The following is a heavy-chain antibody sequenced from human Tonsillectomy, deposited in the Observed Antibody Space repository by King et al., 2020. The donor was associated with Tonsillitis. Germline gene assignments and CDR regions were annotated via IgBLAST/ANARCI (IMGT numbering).Heavy chain of an antibody. J-gene: IGHJ5*02. Sequence: VQLVESGGGLIQPGGSLRLSCAASGFTVSSNYMSWVRQAPGKGLEWVSGIYSGGSTYYADSVKGRFTISRDNSKNTLYLQMNSLRAEDTAVYYCARWDYYGSGSYRPWGQGTLVTVSS. CDR2: IYSGGST. CDR3: ARWDYYGSGSYRP. CDR1: GFTVSSNY. V-gene: IGHV3-53*01. D-gene: IGHD3-10*01.